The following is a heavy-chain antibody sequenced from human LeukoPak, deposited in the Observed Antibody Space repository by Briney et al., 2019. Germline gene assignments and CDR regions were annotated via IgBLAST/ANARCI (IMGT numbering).Heavy chain of an antibody. CDR3: TTRGKNQQNAFDI. D-gene: IGHD2-2*01. CDR1: GFTFSNFA. J-gene: IGHJ3*02. V-gene: IGHV3-23*01. CDR2: ISGSGGST. Sequence: TGGSLRLSCAASGFTFSNFAMSWVRQAPGKGLEWVSTISGSGGSTSYADSVKGRCTISRDNSKNTLYLQINSLRGEDRAVYYCTTRGKNQQNAFDIWGHGTMVTVSS.